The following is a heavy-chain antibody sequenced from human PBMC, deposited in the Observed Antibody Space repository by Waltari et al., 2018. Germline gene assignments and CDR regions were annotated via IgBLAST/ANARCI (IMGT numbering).Heavy chain of an antibody. CDR1: GFTLSSYG. D-gene: IGHD3-10*01. CDR2: IWYDGSNK. V-gene: IGHV3-33*06. J-gene: IGHJ4*02. Sequence: QVQLVESGGGVVQPGRSLRLSCAASGFTLSSYGLHWVRQAPGKGLEWVAVIWYDGSNKYYADSVKGRFTISRDNSKNTLYLQMNSLRAEDTAVYYCAKDPNYYGSAFDYWGQGTLVTVSS. CDR3: AKDPNYYGSAFDY.